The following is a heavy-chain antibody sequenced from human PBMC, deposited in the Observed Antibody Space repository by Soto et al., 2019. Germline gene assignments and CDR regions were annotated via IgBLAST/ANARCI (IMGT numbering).Heavy chain of an antibody. V-gene: IGHV1-8*01. J-gene: IGHJ4*02. Sequence: QVQLVQSGADAKKPGTSMKVSCKASGYSFTRYDINWVRQVPGQGLEWMGWMNPNSGNTGYAQKFQGRVTMTRNTSIATAYMELSNLRPDDTAVYYCARVEGFFPAFDYWGQGNLVTVSS. CDR3: ARVEGFFPAFDY. CDR2: MNPNSGNT. CDR1: GYSFTRYD.